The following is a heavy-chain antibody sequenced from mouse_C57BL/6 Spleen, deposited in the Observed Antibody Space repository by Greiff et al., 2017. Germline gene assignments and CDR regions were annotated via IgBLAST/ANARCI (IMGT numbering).Heavy chain of an antibody. J-gene: IGHJ2*01. CDR2: ISSGGDYI. V-gene: IGHV5-9-1*02. CDR1: GFTFSSYA. CDR3: TRLYYDYDYFDY. Sequence: EVKLMESGEGLVKPGGSLKLSCAASGFTFSSYAMSWVRQTPEKRLEWVAYISSGGDYIYYADTVKGRFTISRDNARNTLYLQMSSLKSEDTAMYYCTRLYYDYDYFDYWGQGTTLTVSS. D-gene: IGHD2-4*01.